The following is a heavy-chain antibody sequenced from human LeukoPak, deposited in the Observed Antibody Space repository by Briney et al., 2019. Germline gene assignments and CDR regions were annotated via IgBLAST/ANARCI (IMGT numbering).Heavy chain of an antibody. CDR2: ISSSSSTI. CDR3: AKYGPQDSGSSHFDY. J-gene: IGHJ4*02. D-gene: IGHD1-26*01. Sequence: GGSLRLSCAASEFTFSSYSMNWVRQAPGKGLEWVSYISSSSSTIYYADSVKGRFTISRDNAKNSLYLQMNSLRAEDTAIYYCAKYGPQDSGSSHFDYWGQGALVTVSS. V-gene: IGHV3-48*01. CDR1: EFTFSSYS.